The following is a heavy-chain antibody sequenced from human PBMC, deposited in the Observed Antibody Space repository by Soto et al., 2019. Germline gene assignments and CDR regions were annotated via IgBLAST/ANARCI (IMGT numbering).Heavy chain of an antibody. Sequence: GGSLRLSCAASGFTFSSYGMHWVRQAPGKGLEWVAVIWYDGSNKYYADSVKGRFTISRDNSKNTLYLQMNSLRAEDTAVYYCASLGYCSGGSCRLPYYYYGMDVWGQGTTVTVSS. CDR3: ASLGYCSGGSCRLPYYYYGMDV. CDR2: IWYDGSNK. V-gene: IGHV3-33*01. CDR1: GFTFSSYG. D-gene: IGHD2-15*01. J-gene: IGHJ6*02.